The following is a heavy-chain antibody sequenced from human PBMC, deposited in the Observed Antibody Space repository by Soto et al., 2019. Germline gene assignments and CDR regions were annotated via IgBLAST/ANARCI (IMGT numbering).Heavy chain of an antibody. CDR1: GFTFSSYA. V-gene: IGHV3-30-3*01. D-gene: IGHD3-3*01. Sequence: GGSLRLSCAASGFTFSSYAMHWVRQAPGKGLEWVAVISYDGSNKYYEESLKGRFTISRDNSKNTLYLQMNSLRAEDTAVYYCASGGAEEAMDVWGQGTTVTVSS. CDR3: ASGGAEEAMDV. CDR2: ISYDGSNK. J-gene: IGHJ6*02.